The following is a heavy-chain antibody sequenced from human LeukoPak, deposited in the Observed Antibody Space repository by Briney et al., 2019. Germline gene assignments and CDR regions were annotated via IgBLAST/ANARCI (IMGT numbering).Heavy chain of an antibody. V-gene: IGHV3-11*01. Sequence: GGSLRLSCAASGFTFSDYYMNWIRQAPGKGLEWVSYISSDGSIIYYSDSLKGRFTISRDNAKASVYLQMNSLRAEDTAVYYCARDPYYDSSGYHTDAFDIWGQGTMVTVSS. D-gene: IGHD3-22*01. J-gene: IGHJ3*02. CDR3: ARDPYYDSSGYHTDAFDI. CDR1: GFTFSDYY. CDR2: ISSDGSII.